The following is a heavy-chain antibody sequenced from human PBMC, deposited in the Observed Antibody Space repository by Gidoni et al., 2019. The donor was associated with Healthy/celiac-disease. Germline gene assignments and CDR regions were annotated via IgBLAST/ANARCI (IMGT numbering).Heavy chain of an antibody. Sequence: QVQLVQSGAEVTQPGASVKVSCQASRYTFTSDYMHWVRQAPGRGLEWMGIINPSGGSTSYAQEFQGIVTMTRDTSTSTVYMELRSLRSEDTAVYYCARDISTVVTPYLDYWGQGTLVTVSS. CDR1: RYTFTSDY. J-gene: IGHJ4*02. D-gene: IGHD4-17*01. CDR2: INPSGGST. CDR3: ARDISTVVTPYLDY. V-gene: IGHV1-46*01.